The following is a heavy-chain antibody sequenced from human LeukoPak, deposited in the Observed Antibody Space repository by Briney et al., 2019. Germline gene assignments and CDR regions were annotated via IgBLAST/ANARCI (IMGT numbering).Heavy chain of an antibody. V-gene: IGHV3-30*02. D-gene: IGHD2-2*01. Sequence: GGSLRLSCAASGFTFSRSDMHWLRQAPGKGLEWVAFIRYDGSDKYYGNSVKRRFTISRDNSKNTLYLQMYSLRAEDTAVYYCAKADGDAPFDRWGQGTLVTVSS. CDR1: GFTFSRSD. J-gene: IGHJ4*02. CDR3: AKADGDAPFDR. CDR2: IRYDGSDK.